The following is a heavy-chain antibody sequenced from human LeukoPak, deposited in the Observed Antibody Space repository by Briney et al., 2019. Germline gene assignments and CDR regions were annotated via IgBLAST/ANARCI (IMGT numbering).Heavy chain of an antibody. CDR2: IYSGGGT. Sequence: GGSLRLSCAASGFSVSGYYMSWVRQAPGRGLEWVSVIYSGGGTSYVDSVKGRFTVSRDNAKNTVDLHMNGLRPEDTAFYYCARGFFNFEDWGRGTLVTVSS. CDR1: GFSVSGYY. D-gene: IGHD3-3*01. J-gene: IGHJ4*02. V-gene: IGHV3-66*02. CDR3: ARGFFNFED.